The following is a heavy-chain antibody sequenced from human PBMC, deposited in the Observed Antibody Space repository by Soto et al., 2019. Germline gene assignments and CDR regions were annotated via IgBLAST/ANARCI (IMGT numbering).Heavy chain of an antibody. D-gene: IGHD3-3*01. V-gene: IGHV4-59*08. CDR3: ARHRALYDFWNDYYSHFDN. J-gene: IGHJ4*02. CDR1: GGSISSYY. Sequence: TLSLTCTVSGGSISSYYWSWIRQPPGKGLEWIGYIFSSGSINYNPSLKSRVAISVDTSKNQCSLKLSSVTAADTAVYYCARHRALYDFWNDYYSHFDNWGQGTVVTVSS. CDR2: IFSSGSI.